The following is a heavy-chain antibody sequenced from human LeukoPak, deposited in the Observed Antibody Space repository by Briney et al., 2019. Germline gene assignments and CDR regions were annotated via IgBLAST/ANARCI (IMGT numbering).Heavy chain of an antibody. Sequence: SETLSLTCTVSGGSISSYYWSWIRQPAGRGLEWIGRIYTSGSTNYNPSLKSRVTMSVDTSKNQFSLKLSSVTAADTAVYYCARDQTYYDSSGYSLYAFDIWGQGTMVTVSS. J-gene: IGHJ3*02. D-gene: IGHD3-22*01. V-gene: IGHV4-4*07. CDR1: GGSISSYY. CDR3: ARDQTYYDSSGYSLYAFDI. CDR2: IYTSGST.